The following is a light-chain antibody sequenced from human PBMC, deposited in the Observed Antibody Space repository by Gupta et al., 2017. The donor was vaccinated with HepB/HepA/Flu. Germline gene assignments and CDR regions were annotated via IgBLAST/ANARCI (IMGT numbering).Light chain of an antibody. J-gene: IGKJ4*01. CDR3: QQSYSFPLT. V-gene: IGKV1-39*01. CDR2: GAS. CDR1: QNIRSH. Sequence: DIQMTQSPSSLSASVGDRVTITCRASQNIRSHLIWYQQKPGKAPTLLIYGASSLQSGVPSRFSGSGSGTDFTLTIRSLQPEDFATYYCQQSYSFPLTFGGGTKVEIK.